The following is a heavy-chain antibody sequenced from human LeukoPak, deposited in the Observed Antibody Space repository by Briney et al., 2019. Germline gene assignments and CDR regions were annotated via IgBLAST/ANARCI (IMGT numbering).Heavy chain of an antibody. D-gene: IGHD3-3*01. CDR1: GFTFSSYA. CDR3: ARDLPGRFRLRFLEWLSYGMDV. V-gene: IGHV3-30-3*01. Sequence: GGSLRLSCAASGFTFSSYAMHWVRQAPGKGLEWVAVISYDGSNKYYADSVKGRFTISRDNSKNTLYLQMNSLRAEDTAVYYCARDLPGRFRLRFLEWLSYGMDVWGQGTTVTVSS. CDR2: ISYDGSNK. J-gene: IGHJ6*02.